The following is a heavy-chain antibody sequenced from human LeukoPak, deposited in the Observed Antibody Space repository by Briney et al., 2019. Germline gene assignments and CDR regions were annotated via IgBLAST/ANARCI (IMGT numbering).Heavy chain of an antibody. J-gene: IGHJ6*03. V-gene: IGHV4-59*08. CDR3: ARRRSASGSFMDV. D-gene: IGHD6-13*01. Sequence: SETLSLTCTVSGGSINSDYWSWIRQPPGKGLEWLGYIYYSGSTNYNPSLKSRVTISVDTSKSQFSLKLTSVTAADTAVYYCARRRSASGSFMDVWGKGTTVTVSS. CDR1: GGSINSDY. CDR2: IYYSGST.